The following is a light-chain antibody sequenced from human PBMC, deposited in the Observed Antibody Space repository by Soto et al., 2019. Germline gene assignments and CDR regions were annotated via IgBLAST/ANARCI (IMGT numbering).Light chain of an antibody. J-gene: IGKJ4*01. Sequence: EIGLTQSPATLSLSPGDRATLSCRASQSVSRYLAWYQQKPGQAPRLLIHDTSTRATGVPDTVSGSGSGTELTLTISSLEPEDSAMYYCQQRFSWPPTFGGETPVEIK. V-gene: IGKV3-11*01. CDR3: QQRFSWPPT. CDR1: QSVSRY. CDR2: DTS.